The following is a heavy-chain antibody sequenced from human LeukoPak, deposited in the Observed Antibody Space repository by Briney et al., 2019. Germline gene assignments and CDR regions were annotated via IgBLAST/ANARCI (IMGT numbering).Heavy chain of an antibody. Sequence: ASVKVSCKASGYIFTTYTMNWVRQAPGQGLEWMGNIDTTTGNPRYAQDFTGRFVFSLDTSVSTAYLQITSLKADDTAAYYCVRGTPTPGMDYWGQGTQVTVSS. CDR3: VRGTPTPGMDY. J-gene: IGHJ4*02. CDR1: GYIFTTYT. V-gene: IGHV7-4-1*02. CDR2: IDTTTGNP. D-gene: IGHD3-10*01.